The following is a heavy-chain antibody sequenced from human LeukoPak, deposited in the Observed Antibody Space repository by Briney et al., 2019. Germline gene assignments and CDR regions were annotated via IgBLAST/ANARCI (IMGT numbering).Heavy chain of an antibody. Sequence: PGGSLRLSCAASGFTVSSYMSWVRRAPGKGLEWVSVIYDGDNTNYADSVKGRFTISRDTSSNTLFLQMNSLRAEDTAVYYCAGATRWLAYDYWGQGTLVTVSS. J-gene: IGHJ4*02. D-gene: IGHD6-19*01. V-gene: IGHV3-53*01. CDR1: GFTVSSY. CDR3: AGATRWLAYDY. CDR2: IYDGDNT.